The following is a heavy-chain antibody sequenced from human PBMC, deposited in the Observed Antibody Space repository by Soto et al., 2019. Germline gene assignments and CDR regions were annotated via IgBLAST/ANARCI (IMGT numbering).Heavy chain of an antibody. V-gene: IGHV3-9*01. CDR1: GFTFDDYA. D-gene: IGHD3-16*02. CDR2: ISWNSGSI. CDR3: AKTRANTFGGVIVNYFDY. J-gene: IGHJ4*02. Sequence: GGSLRLSCAASGFTFDDYAMHWVRQAPGKGLEWVSGISWNSGSIGYADPVKGRFTISRDNAKNSLYLQMNSLRAEDTALYYCAKTRANTFGGVIVNYFDYWGQGTLVTVSS.